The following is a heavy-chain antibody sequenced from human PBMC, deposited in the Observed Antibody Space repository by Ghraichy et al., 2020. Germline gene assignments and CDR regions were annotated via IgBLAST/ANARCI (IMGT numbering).Heavy chain of an antibody. V-gene: IGHV4-34*01. CDR3: AAAGYSSRTENYYYYYGMDV. CDR1: GGSFSGYY. CDR2: INHSGST. Sequence: SETLSLTCAVYGGSFSGYYWSWIRQPPGKGLEWIGEINHSGSTNYNPSLKSRVTISVDTSKNQFSLKLSSVTAADTAVYYCAAAGYSSRTENYYYYYGMDVWGQGTTVTVSS. J-gene: IGHJ6*02. D-gene: IGHD6-13*01.